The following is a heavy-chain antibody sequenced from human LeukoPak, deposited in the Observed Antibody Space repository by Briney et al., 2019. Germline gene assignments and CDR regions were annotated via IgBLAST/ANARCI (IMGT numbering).Heavy chain of an antibody. CDR1: GFTFSSYG. Sequence: GGSLRLSCAVSGFTFSSYGMHWACQAPGKGLEWMAVISYDGTNKYYADSVKGRFTISRDNSKNTLYLQMNSLRAEDTAVYYCAKDLNYDFWSGLGNWGQGTLVTVSS. CDR3: AKDLNYDFWSGLGN. J-gene: IGHJ4*02. D-gene: IGHD3-3*01. CDR2: ISYDGTNK. V-gene: IGHV3-30*18.